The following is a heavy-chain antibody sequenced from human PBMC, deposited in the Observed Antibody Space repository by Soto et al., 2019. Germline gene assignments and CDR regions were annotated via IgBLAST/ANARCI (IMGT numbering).Heavy chain of an antibody. CDR2: INAGNGNT. J-gene: IGHJ6*02. V-gene: IGHV1-3*01. CDR3: ARDWARAEDV. D-gene: IGHD7-27*01. Sequence: ASVKVSCKXSGYTFTGYPIHWVRQAPGQGLEWMGWINAGNGNTKYSQKFQGRVTITRDTSASTAYMELSSLRSEDTAVYYCARDWARAEDVWGQGTTVTVSS. CDR1: GYTFTGYP.